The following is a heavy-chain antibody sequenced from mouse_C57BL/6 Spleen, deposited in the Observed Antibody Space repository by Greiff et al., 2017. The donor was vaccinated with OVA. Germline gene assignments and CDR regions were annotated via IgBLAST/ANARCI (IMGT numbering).Heavy chain of an antibody. D-gene: IGHD2-1*01. V-gene: IGHV5-4*01. CDR3: AREGDGNYFDY. CDR2: ISDGGSYT. Sequence: EVMLVESGGGLVKPGGSLKLSCAASGFTFSSYAMSWVRQTPEKRLEWVATISDGGSYTYYPDNVKGRFTISRDNAKNNLYLQMSHLKSEDTAMYYCAREGDGNYFDYWGQGTTLTVSS. J-gene: IGHJ2*01. CDR1: GFTFSSYA.